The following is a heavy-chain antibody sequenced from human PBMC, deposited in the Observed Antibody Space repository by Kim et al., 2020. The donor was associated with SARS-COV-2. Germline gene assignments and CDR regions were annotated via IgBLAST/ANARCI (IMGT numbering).Heavy chain of an antibody. CDR2: IIPILGIA. V-gene: IGHV1-69*04. CDR1: GGTFSSYA. CDR3: ARDWYYYDSSGYEFRA. Sequence: SVKVSCKASGGTFSSYAISWVRQAPGQGLEWMGRIIPILGIANYAQKFQGRVTITADKSTSTAYMELSSLRSEDTAVYYCARDWYYYDSSGYEFRAWGQGTLVTVSS. D-gene: IGHD3-22*01. J-gene: IGHJ5*02.